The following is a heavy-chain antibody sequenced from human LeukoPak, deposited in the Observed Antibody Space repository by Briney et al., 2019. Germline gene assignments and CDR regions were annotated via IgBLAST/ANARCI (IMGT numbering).Heavy chain of an antibody. J-gene: IGHJ4*02. CDR3: ATDIAARPGLFDY. Sequence: ASVKVSCKVSGYTLTELSMHWVRQAPGKGLEWMGGFDPEDGETIYAQKFQGRVTMTEDTSTDTAYMELSSLRSEDTAVYYCATDIAARPGLFDYWGQGTLFTVSS. CDR2: FDPEDGET. D-gene: IGHD6-6*01. V-gene: IGHV1-24*01. CDR1: GYTLTELS.